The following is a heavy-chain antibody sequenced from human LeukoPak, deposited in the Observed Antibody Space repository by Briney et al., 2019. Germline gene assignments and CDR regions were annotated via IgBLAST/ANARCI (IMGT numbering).Heavy chain of an antibody. V-gene: IGHV3-74*01. Sequence: GSLRLSCAASGFTFSSYWMHWVRQAPGKGLVWVSHIKIDGSSATYADSVKGRFTISRDDAKNTLYLQMNSLRAEDTAVYYCARGRAYTQDYWGQGTLVTVSS. CDR3: ARGRAYTQDY. CDR1: GFTFSSYW. J-gene: IGHJ4*02. CDR2: IKIDGSSA. D-gene: IGHD4-11*01.